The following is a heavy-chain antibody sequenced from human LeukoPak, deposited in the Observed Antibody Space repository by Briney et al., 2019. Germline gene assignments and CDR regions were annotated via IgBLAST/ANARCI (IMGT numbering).Heavy chain of an antibody. Sequence: ASVKVSCKASGFTFTDHYMHWVRQAPGQGLEWMGWINPNSGGTNYAQKFQGRVTMTRDTSISTAYMELRRLRSDDTAVYYCARGYLYYYDVSGYPFDYWGQGTLVTVSS. CDR3: ARGYLYYYDVSGYPFDY. V-gene: IGHV1-2*02. CDR1: GFTFTDHY. J-gene: IGHJ4*02. D-gene: IGHD3-22*01. CDR2: INPNSGGT.